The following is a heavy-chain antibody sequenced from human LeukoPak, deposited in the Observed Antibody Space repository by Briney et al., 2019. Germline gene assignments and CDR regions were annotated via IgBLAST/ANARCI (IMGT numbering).Heavy chain of an antibody. J-gene: IGHJ4*02. Sequence: PSETLSLTCDVSGVSITNDNWWSWVRQSPGRGLEWIGEMHHNGITTYDPSLRGRVTMSVDKSKNQFSLRLTSVTAADTALYYCTYNGYYALKHWGQGTLVTVSS. V-gene: IGHV4-4*02. D-gene: IGHD3-22*01. CDR2: MHHNGIT. CDR1: GVSITNDNW. CDR3: TYNGYYALKH.